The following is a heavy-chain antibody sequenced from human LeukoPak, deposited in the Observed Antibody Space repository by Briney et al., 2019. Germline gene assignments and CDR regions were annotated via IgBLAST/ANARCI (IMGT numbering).Heavy chain of an antibody. J-gene: IGHJ6*02. Sequence: ASVKVSCKASGYTFTSYGISWVRQAPGQGLEWMGWISAYNGNTNYAQKLQGRITMTTDTSTSTAYMELRSLRSDDTAVYYWAREDSNYSYYYYGMDVWGQGTTVTVSS. CDR3: AREDSNYSYYYYGMDV. D-gene: IGHD4-11*01. V-gene: IGHV1-18*01. CDR2: ISAYNGNT. CDR1: GYTFTSYG.